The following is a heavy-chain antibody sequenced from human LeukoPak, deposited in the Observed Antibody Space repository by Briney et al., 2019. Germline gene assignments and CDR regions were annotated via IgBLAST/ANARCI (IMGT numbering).Heavy chain of an antibody. V-gene: IGHV3-21*01. CDR2: ISDNSRYI. Sequence: GGSLRLSCAASGFTFSIYTINWVRQAPGKGLEWLSSISDNSRYIYYADSVKGRFTTSRDNAQNSVFLQLNSLRAEDTAVYYCARDGLGSYDYWGQGTLVTVSS. CDR3: ARDGLGSYDY. J-gene: IGHJ4*02. CDR1: GFTFSIYT. D-gene: IGHD3-10*01.